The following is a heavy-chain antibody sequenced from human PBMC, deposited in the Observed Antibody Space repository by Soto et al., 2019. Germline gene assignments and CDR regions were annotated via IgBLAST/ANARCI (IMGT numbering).Heavy chain of an antibody. CDR1: GGSFSGYY. V-gene: IGHV4-34*01. D-gene: IGHD3-22*01. J-gene: IGHJ6*02. CDR2: INHSGST. CDR3: ARGRHYYESSGGARYYYYGMDV. Sequence: QVQLQQWGAGLLKPSETLSLTCAVYGGSFSGYYWSWIRQPPGKGLEWFGEINHSGSTNYNPSLKSRVTISVDTSKNQFSLKLSSVTAADTAVYYCARGRHYYESSGGARYYYYGMDVWGQGTTVTVSS.